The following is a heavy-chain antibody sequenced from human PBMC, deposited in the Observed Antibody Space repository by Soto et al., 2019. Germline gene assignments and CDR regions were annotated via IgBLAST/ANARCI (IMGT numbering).Heavy chain of an antibody. Sequence: SSSSYYWGRIRQPPGKGLEWMGRIDPSDSYTNYSPSFQGHVTISADKSISTAYLQWSSLKASDTAMYYCARHPDSIAVANDAFDIWGQGTMVTVSS. V-gene: IGHV5-10-1*01. CDR3: ARHPDSIAVANDAFDI. CDR1: SSSSYY. J-gene: IGHJ3*02. D-gene: IGHD6-19*01. CDR2: IDPSDSYT.